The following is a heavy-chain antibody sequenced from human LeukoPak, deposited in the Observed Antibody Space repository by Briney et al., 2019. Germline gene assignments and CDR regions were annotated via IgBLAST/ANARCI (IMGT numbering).Heavy chain of an antibody. CDR2: IYYSGST. J-gene: IGHJ4*02. V-gene: IGHV4-59*01. CDR3: ARGRGHLDY. Sequence: SETLSLTCTVAGGSISSYYWSWIRQPPGKGLEWIGYIYYSGSTNYNPSLKSRVTISVDTSKNQFSLKLSSVTAADTAVYYCARGRGHLDYWGQGTLVTVSS. CDR1: GGSISSYY.